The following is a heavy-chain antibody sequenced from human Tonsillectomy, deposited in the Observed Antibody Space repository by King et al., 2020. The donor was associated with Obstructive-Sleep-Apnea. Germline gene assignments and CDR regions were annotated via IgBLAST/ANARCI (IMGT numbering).Heavy chain of an antibody. CDR2: ISYVGSNK. CDR1: GFTFSSYA. Sequence: VQLVESGGGVVQPGRSLRLSCAASGFTFSSYAMHWVRQAPGKGLEWGAVISYVGSNKYYADSVKGRFTISRDNSKNTLYLQMNSLRPEDTAVYYCARDEEDWGQGTLVTVSS. J-gene: IGHJ4*02. CDR3: ARDEED. V-gene: IGHV3-30-3*01.